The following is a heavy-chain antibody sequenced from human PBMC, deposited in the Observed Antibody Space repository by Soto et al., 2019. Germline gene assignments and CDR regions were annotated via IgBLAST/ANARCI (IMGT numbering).Heavy chain of an antibody. CDR3: ARNTFFLWFGELYVPDY. Sequence: ASVKVSCKASGYTFTSYDINWVRQATGQGLEWMGWMNAYSGNTNYAQKLQGRVTMTTDTSKTQFSLQLNSVTPDDTAVYFCARNTFFLWFGELYVPDYWGQGTLVTVSS. V-gene: IGHV1-18*01. D-gene: IGHD3-10*01. CDR2: MNAYSGNT. CDR1: GYTFTSYD. J-gene: IGHJ4*02.